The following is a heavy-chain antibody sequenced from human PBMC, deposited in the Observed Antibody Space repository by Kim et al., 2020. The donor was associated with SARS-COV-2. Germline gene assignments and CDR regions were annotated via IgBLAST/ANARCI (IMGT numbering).Heavy chain of an antibody. CDR3: ASEHDYGENDY. J-gene: IGHJ4*02. Sequence: TYYADSVKGRFTISRDNSKNTLYLQMNSLRAEDTAVYYCASEHDYGENDYWGQGTLVTVSS. CDR2: T. V-gene: IGHV3-53*01. D-gene: IGHD4-17*01.